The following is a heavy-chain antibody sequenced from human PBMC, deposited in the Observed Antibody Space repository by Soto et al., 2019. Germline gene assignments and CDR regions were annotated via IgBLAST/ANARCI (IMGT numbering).Heavy chain of an antibody. Sequence: EVQLLESGGGLVQPGGSLILSCAASAFTFNNYAMSWVRQAPGKGLEWVSGIGGSGRTTYYADSVKGRFTISRDNSNNTLFLQMNSLRAEDTAVYYCAKSRYSDSSGDFYDYWGQGTLVTVSS. V-gene: IGHV3-23*01. J-gene: IGHJ4*02. CDR1: AFTFNNYA. CDR3: AKSRYSDSSGDFYDY. D-gene: IGHD3-22*01. CDR2: IGGSGRTT.